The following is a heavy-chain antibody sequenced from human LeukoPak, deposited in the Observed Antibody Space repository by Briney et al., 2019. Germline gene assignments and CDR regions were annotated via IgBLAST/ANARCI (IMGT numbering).Heavy chain of an antibody. Sequence: GGSLRLSCAASGFTLRSNWMHWVRQAPGKGLEWVSGISWNSGTIGYADSVKGRFTISRDNAKNSLYPQMNSLRAEDTAVYYCARVWYSSAPGGAFDIWGQGTMVTVSS. CDR1: GFTLRSNW. CDR3: ARVWYSSAPGGAFDI. V-gene: IGHV3-48*04. CDR2: ISWNSGTI. J-gene: IGHJ3*02. D-gene: IGHD6-19*01.